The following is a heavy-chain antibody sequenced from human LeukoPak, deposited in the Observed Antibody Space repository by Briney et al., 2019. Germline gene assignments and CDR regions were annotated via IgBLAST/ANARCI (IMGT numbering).Heavy chain of an antibody. D-gene: IGHD5-24*01. CDR1: GFTFSNSL. V-gene: IGHV3-74*01. J-gene: IGHJ4*02. Sequence: GGSLRLSCAASGFTFSNSLMHCVRQVPGKGLVCVARIDTDGSTTHYADSVKGRFTISRDNTKNTLYLQMSSLRVEDTAVYYCARDRDGYNYWGQGTLVTVSS. CDR2: IDTDGSTT. CDR3: ARDRDGYNY.